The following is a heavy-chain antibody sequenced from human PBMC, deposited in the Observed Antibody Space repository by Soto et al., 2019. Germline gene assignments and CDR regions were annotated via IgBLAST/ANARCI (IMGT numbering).Heavy chain of an antibody. Sequence: QLQLQESGPGLVKPSETLSLTCTVSGGSISSSSYYWGWIRQPPGKGLEWIGSIYYSGSTYYNPSLKSRVTISVDTSKNQFSLKLSSVTAADTAVYYCARWWDYYDSSGYYVDYWGQGTLVTVSS. CDR3: ARWWDYYDSSGYYVDY. V-gene: IGHV4-39*01. CDR2: IYYSGST. J-gene: IGHJ4*02. D-gene: IGHD3-22*01. CDR1: GGSISSSSYY.